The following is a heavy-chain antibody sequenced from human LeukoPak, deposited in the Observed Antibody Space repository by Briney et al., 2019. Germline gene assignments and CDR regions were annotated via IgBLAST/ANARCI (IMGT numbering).Heavy chain of an antibody. CDR3: AGQLFGTWNY. CDR1: GFTFGAYW. D-gene: IGHD3-16*01. CDR2: IKTDGTYT. V-gene: IGHV3-74*01. J-gene: IGHJ4*02. Sequence: PGGSLRLSCVASGFTFGAYWMHWVRRVPGKGLVWVSGIKTDGTYTNYADSVKGRFTISRDNAKNTLYLQMNSLRAEDTAVYYCAGQLFGTWNYWGQGTLVTVSP.